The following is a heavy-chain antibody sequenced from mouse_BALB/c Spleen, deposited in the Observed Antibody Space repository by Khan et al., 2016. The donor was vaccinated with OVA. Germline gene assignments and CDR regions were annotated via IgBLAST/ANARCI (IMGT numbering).Heavy chain of an antibody. J-gene: IGHJ2*01. CDR2: IYPGSANT. Sequence: QVQLQQPGPELVKPGASVKISCKASGYTFTDYYINWVKQKPGQGLEWIGWIYPGSANTRYSEKFKDKATLTVDTSSSTAFMQLSSLTSEDTAVYFCAGSFDFWGQGTTLTVSS. CDR3: AGSFDF. CDR1: GYTFTDYY. V-gene: IGHV1-84*02.